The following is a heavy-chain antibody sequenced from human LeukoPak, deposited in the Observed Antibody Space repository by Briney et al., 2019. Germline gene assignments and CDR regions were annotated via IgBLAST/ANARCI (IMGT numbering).Heavy chain of an antibody. CDR1: GGSVSSGSYY. V-gene: IGHV4-61*01. CDR3: VGLGVWGRYRFSLLGH. Sequence: PSETLSLTCTVSGGSVSSGSYYWSWIRQPPGKGLEWFGYIYYSGSTNYTPFLKNRVTLTVDTSKNQFALKLSSVAAADTAVYYCVGLGVWGRYRFSLLGHWGQGTLVSLPS. D-gene: IGHD3-16*02. CDR2: IYYSGST. J-gene: IGHJ4*02.